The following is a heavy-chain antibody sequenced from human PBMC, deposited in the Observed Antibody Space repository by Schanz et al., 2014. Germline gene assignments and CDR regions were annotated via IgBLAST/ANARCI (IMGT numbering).Heavy chain of an antibody. CDR2: IGNDGSEK. V-gene: IGHV3-33*01. CDR3: ARLDSSSWYPRY. CDR1: GLNFDYYG. Sequence: QVQLVESGGGVVQPGRSLRLSCATSGLNFDYYGMNWVRQAPGKGLEWVANIGNDGSEKYYVDSVRGRFTISRDNSKNTLYLQMNSLRAEDTAVYYCARLDSSSWYPRYWGQGTTVTVSS. J-gene: IGHJ6*02. D-gene: IGHD6-13*01.